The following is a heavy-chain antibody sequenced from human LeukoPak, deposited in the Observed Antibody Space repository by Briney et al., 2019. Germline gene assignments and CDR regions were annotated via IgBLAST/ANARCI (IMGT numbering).Heavy chain of an antibody. CDR1: GGTFSSYA. J-gene: IGHJ6*02. CDR2: IIPILGIA. Sequence: SVKVSCKASGGTFSSYAISWVRQAPGQGLEWMGRIIPILGIANYAQKFQGRVTITADKSTSTAYMELSSLRSEDTAVYYCARVQRSGSYYYYGMDVWGQGTTVTVSS. V-gene: IGHV1-69*04. CDR3: ARVQRSGSYYYYGMDV. D-gene: IGHD7-27*01.